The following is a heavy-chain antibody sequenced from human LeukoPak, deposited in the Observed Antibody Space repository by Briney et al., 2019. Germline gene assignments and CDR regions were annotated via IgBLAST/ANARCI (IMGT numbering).Heavy chain of an antibody. D-gene: IGHD3-22*01. CDR3: ATGYDSSGYFDY. Sequence: SETLSLTCTVSGGSISSYYWSWIRQPPGKGLEWIGYIYYSGSTNYNPSLKSRVTMSVDTSKNQFSLKLSSVTAADTAVYYCATGYDSSGYFDYWGQGTLVTVSS. J-gene: IGHJ4*02. CDR1: GGSISSYY. CDR2: IYYSGST. V-gene: IGHV4-59*01.